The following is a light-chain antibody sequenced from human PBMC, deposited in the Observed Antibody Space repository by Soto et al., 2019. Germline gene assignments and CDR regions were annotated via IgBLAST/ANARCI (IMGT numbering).Light chain of an antibody. CDR3: VLYMGRGIWV. CDR2: RTN. V-gene: IGLV8-61*01. CDR1: SGSVSTNNY. Sequence: QTVVTQEPSFSVSPGGTVTLTCALSSGSVSTNNYPSWCQQTPGQPPRTLIFRTNTRSSGVPDRFSGSILGSKAALTITGAQADDESDYYCVLYMGRGIWVFDGGTKVTVL. J-gene: IGLJ3*02.